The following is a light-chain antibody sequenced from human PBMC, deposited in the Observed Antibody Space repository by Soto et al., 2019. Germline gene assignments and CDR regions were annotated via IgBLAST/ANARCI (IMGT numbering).Light chain of an antibody. CDR3: QQYGDSWT. CDR2: GAS. V-gene: IGKV3-20*01. Sequence: EIVLTQSPGTLSLSPGERATLSCRASQSISSSHLAWYQQKPGQAPRLLIYGASIRATGNPDRFSGSGSGTDFGLTISRLEPEDFAVYYCQQYGDSWTFGPGTTVEIE. CDR1: QSISSSH. J-gene: IGKJ1*01.